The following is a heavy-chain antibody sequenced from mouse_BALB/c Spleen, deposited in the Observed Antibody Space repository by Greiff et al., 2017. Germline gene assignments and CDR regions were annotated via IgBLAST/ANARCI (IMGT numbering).Heavy chain of an antibody. V-gene: IGHV5-12-2*01. CDR3: AREGYDVFAY. CDR1: GFTFSSYT. D-gene: IGHD2-2*01. J-gene: IGHJ3*01. Sequence: EVQRVESGGGLVQPGGSLKLSCAASGFTFSSYTMSWVRQTPEKRLEWVAYISNGGGSTYYPDTVKGRFTISRDNARNILYLQMSSLRSEDTAMYYCAREGYDVFAYWGQGTLVTVSA. CDR2: ISNGGGST.